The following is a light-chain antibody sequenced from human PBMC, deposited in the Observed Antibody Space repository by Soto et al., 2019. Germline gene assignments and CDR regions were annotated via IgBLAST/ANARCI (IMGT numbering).Light chain of an antibody. V-gene: IGLV4-60*02. CDR1: SGHSSYI. CDR3: ETWDSNTHV. CDR2: LEGSGSY. Sequence: QSVLTQSSSASASLGSSVKLTCTLSSGHSSYIIAWHQQQPGKAPRYLMKLEGSGSYNKGSGVPDRFSGSSSGADCYLTISNLQFEDEADYYCETWDSNTHVFGGGTKLTVL. J-gene: IGLJ3*02.